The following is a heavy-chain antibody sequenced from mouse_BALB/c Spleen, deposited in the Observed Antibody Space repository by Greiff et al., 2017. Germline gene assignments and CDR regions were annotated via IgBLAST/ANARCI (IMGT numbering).Heavy chain of an antibody. J-gene: IGHJ2*01. V-gene: IGHV5-12-1*01. CDR1: GFAFSSYD. D-gene: IGHD2-2*01. CDR2: ISSGGGST. Sequence: EVKLVESGGGLVKPGGSLKLSCAASGFAFSSYDMSWVRQTPGKRLEWVAYISSGGGSTYYPDTVKGRFTISRDNAKNTLYLQMSSLKSEDTAMYYCARSYGYYLDYWGQGTTLTVSS. CDR3: ARSYGYYLDY.